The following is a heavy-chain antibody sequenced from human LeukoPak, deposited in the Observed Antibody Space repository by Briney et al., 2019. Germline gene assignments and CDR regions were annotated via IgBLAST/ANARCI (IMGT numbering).Heavy chain of an antibody. D-gene: IGHD2-15*01. CDR2: INPSGGST. CDR3: ARGYCSGGSCYWAYYYYYGMDV. CDR1: GYTFTSYY. V-gene: IGHV1-46*01. J-gene: IGHJ6*02. Sequence: ASVKVSCKASGYTFTSYYMHWVRQAPGQGLEWMGIINPSGGSTSYAQKFQGRVTITRDTSASTAYMELSSLRSEDTAVYYCARGYCSGGSCYWAYYYYYGMDVWGQGTTVTVSS.